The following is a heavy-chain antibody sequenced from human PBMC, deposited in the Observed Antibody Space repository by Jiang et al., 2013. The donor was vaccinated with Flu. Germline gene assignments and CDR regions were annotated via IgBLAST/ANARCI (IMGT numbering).Heavy chain of an antibody. CDR1: GYTFTSYY. CDR2: INPSGGST. V-gene: IGHV1-46*01. Sequence: SVKVSCKASGYTFTSYYMHWVRQAPGQGLEWMGIINPSGGSTSYAQKFQGRVTMTRDTSTSTVYMELSSLRSEDTAVYYCARDQSYDFWSGYYTSTKNYYYYGMDVWGKGTTVTVSS. CDR3: ARDQSYDFWSGYYTSTKNYYYYGMDV. J-gene: IGHJ6*04. D-gene: IGHD3-3*01.